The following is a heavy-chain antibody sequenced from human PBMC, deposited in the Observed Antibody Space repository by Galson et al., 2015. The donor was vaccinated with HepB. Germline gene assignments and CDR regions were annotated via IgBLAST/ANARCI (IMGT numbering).Heavy chain of an antibody. Sequence: SLRLSCAASGFTFNNYWMHWVRQAPGKGLVWVSRIDNDGTGTDYGDSVKGRFTISRDNAKNTLYLVMSSLRADDTAVYFCARRQCIGASCYPDSWGQGTLVTVSS. CDR1: GFTFNNYW. D-gene: IGHD2-15*01. V-gene: IGHV3-74*01. CDR3: ARRQCIGASCYPDS. J-gene: IGHJ5*02. CDR2: IDNDGTGT.